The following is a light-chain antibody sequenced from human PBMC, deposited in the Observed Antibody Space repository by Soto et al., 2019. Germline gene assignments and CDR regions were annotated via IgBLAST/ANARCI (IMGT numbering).Light chain of an antibody. J-gene: IGLJ1*01. V-gene: IGLV2-23*01. Sequence: QCVLTQPSSMPGPLGQSSVIACTGRNSDIGSYDLVSWYQQYPGKAPKVVIFEGTKRPSGVSNRFSGSKSGNTASLTISGLQTEDEADYYCCSYAGSRTYVFGAGTKVTVL. CDR1: NSDIGSYDL. CDR2: EGT. CDR3: CSYAGSRTYV.